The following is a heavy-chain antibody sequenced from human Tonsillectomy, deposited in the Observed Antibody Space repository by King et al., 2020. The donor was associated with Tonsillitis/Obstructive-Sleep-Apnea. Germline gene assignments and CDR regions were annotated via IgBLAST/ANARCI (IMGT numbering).Heavy chain of an antibody. J-gene: IGHJ4*02. D-gene: IGHD5-24*01. CDR1: GLTLSNYA. Sequence: VQLVESGGVLVQPGVSLSLSCAASGLTLSNYAMSLVRQAPGKGLEGVSAISENGATLFYADYVGGRFTISRDNSRNTLYLKMNSLRVEDTAVYYCAKQQATGSKLYDYWGQGTLVTVSS. V-gene: IGHV3-23*04. CDR3: AKQQATGSKLYDY. CDR2: ISENGATL.